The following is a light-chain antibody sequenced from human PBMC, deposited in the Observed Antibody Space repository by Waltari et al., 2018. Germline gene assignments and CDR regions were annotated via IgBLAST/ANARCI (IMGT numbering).Light chain of an antibody. CDR3: QQYYSYPPAWT. CDR2: AAS. V-gene: IGKV1-8*01. J-gene: IGKJ1*01. CDR1: QGISSN. Sequence: AIRLTQFPSSFSASTGDRVTIPCRASQGISSNLAWYQKKPGKAPKLLIYAASTLQSGVPSRFSGSGSGTDFTLTISCLQSEDFATYYCQQYYSYPPAWTFGQGTKVEIK.